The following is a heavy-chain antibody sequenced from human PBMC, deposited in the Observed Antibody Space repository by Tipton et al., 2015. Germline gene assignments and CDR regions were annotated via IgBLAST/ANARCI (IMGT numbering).Heavy chain of an antibody. Sequence: TLSLTCIVSGGSISSSSYYWGWIRQPPGKGLEWIAYIYHSGITNYNPSLKNRVTISVDTSKNQFSLKLSSVTAADTAVYYCARHAAGYFWSPTGWFDPWGQGTLVTVSS. CDR2: IYHSGIT. V-gene: IGHV4-61*05. CDR1: GGSISSSSYY. D-gene: IGHD3-3*01. J-gene: IGHJ5*02. CDR3: ARHAAGYFWSPTGWFDP.